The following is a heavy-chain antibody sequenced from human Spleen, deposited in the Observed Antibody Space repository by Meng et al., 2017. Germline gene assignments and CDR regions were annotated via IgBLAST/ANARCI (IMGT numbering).Heavy chain of an antibody. D-gene: IGHD6-13*01. Sequence: VQLLQAGAEVKKPGASVKVPCKASGYTFPDYWLHWVRRAPGQGLEWMGRINPKSGDTHYAQRFQGRVTMTGDTSISTAYMELSGLRSDDTAMYYCARDEDISAAGKLFGDYWGQGTLVTVSS. CDR3: ARDEDISAAGKLFGDY. J-gene: IGHJ4*02. V-gene: IGHV1-2*06. CDR2: INPKSGDT. CDR1: GYTFPDYW.